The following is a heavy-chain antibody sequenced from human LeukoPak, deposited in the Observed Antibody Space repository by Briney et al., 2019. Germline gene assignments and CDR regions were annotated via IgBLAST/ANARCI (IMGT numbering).Heavy chain of an antibody. Sequence: PGGSLRLSCAASGFTVSSNYMSWVRQAPGKGLEWVSVIYSGGSTYYADSVKGRFTISRHNSKNTLYLQMNSLRAEDTAVYYCARGKSDILTGYYYNWFDPWGQGTLVTVSS. CDR2: IYSGGST. CDR3: ARGKSDILTGYYYNWFDP. CDR1: GFTVSSNY. J-gene: IGHJ5*02. D-gene: IGHD3-9*01. V-gene: IGHV3-53*04.